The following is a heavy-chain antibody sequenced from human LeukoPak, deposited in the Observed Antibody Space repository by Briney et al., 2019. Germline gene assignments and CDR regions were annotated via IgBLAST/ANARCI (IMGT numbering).Heavy chain of an antibody. CDR2: ISFWRNYI. D-gene: IGHD3-22*01. CDR3: AXLRRNSDRSGYYYYYDY. V-gene: IGHV3-21*01. J-gene: IGHJ4*02. Sequence: PGGSLRLSCAASVYTFSSYSINWVRQAPGKGLDWVSSISFWRNYIYYADSVRGRFIISRDDVRNSMYLKMDSLRGDDTAVHYWAXLRRNSDRSGYYYYYDYWGQGTLVTVSS. CDR1: VYTFSSYS.